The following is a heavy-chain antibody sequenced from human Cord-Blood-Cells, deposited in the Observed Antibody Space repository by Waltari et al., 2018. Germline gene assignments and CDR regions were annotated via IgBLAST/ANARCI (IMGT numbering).Heavy chain of an antibody. V-gene: IGHV4-34*01. CDR2: INHSGST. CDR1: GGSFRDRC. D-gene: IGHD6-13*01. J-gene: IGHJ4*02. CDR3: ARGQQLVRHSFDY. Sequence: QVQLQQWGAGLSQPQAPQSLPGAFPGGSFRDRCLSWLGQPPGKGLEWIREINHSGSTNYNPSLKSRVTISVDTSKNQFSLKLSSVTAADTAVYYCARGQQLVRHSFDYWGQGTLVTVSS.